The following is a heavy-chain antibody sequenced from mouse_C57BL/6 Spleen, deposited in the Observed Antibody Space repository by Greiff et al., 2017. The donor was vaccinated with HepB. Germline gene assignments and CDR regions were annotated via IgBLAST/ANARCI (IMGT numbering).Heavy chain of an antibody. CDR2: IWRGGST. V-gene: IGHV2-5*01. CDR3: AKKGTHYGSSYGYAMDY. J-gene: IGHJ4*01. CDR1: GFSLTSYG. D-gene: IGHD1-1*01. Sequence: VKLVESGPGLVQPSQSLSITCTVSGFSLTSYGVHWVRQSPGKGLEWLGVIWRGGSTDYNAAFMSRLSITKDNSKSQVFFKMNSLQADDTAIYYCAKKGTHYGSSYGYAMDYWGQGTSVTVSS.